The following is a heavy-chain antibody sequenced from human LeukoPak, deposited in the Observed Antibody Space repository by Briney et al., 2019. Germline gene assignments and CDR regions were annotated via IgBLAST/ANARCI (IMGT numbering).Heavy chain of an antibody. CDR2: IKQDGSDK. CDR3: ARLTGTTGFDY. CDR1: GFPFSSYW. D-gene: IGHD1-1*01. J-gene: IGHJ4*02. Sequence: PGGSLRLSCAASGFPFSSYWMSWVRQAPGKGLEWVANIKQDGSDKYYVDSVKGRLTISRDNAKNSLNLQLNSLRADDTAVYYCARLTGTTGFDYWGQGTLVTVSS. V-gene: IGHV3-7*01.